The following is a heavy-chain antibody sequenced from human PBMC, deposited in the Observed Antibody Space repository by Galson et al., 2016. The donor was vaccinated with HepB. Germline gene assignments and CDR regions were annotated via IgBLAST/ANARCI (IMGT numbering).Heavy chain of an antibody. J-gene: IGHJ2*01. V-gene: IGHV1-46*01. Sequence: SVKVSCKASGSTFTTSYMHWVRQAPGQGLEWMGIIDPSGDSTTHAQRFQGRVTMTRDTSSKSVYMELSSLTSEDTAVYYCARAVAAGDWYFDLWGRGTLVTVSS. CDR2: IDPSGDST. CDR1: GSTFTTSY. D-gene: IGHD6-13*01. CDR3: ARAVAAGDWYFDL.